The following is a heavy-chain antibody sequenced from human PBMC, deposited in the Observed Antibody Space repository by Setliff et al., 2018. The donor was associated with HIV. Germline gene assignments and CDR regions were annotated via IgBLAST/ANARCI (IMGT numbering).Heavy chain of an antibody. J-gene: IGHJ4*02. Sequence: GGSLRLSCLGSGFTFSTYSMNWVRQAPGKGLEWVSSIDSSGTYIYYADSMKGRFTISRDNAKNSLFLQMSSLRAEDTAVHYCARDGISGGAYPPYYFDYWGQGTMVT. CDR1: GFTFSTYS. D-gene: IGHD2-15*01. CDR2: IDSSGTYI. V-gene: IGHV3-21*01. CDR3: ARDGISGGAYPPYYFDY.